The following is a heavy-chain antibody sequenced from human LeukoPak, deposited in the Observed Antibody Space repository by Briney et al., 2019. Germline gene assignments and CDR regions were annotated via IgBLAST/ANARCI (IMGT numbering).Heavy chain of an antibody. D-gene: IGHD3-22*01. J-gene: IGHJ4*02. Sequence: TGGSLRLSCAASGFTFSSYGMHWVRQAPGKGLEWVAVISYDGSNKYYADPVKGRFIISRDNAKNSLYLQMNSLRDEDTAVYYCARDGYPGGDYWGQGTLVTVSS. V-gene: IGHV3-30*03. CDR2: ISYDGSNK. CDR1: GFTFSSYG. CDR3: ARDGYPGGDY.